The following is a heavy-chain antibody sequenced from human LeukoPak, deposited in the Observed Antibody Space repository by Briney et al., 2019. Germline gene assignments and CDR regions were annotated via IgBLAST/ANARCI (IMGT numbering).Heavy chain of an antibody. Sequence: SETLSLTCTVSGGSISSYYWSWIRQPAGKGLEWLGRIYTSGSTNYNPSLKSRVTMSVDTSKNQFSLKLSSVTAADTAVYYCASSQWLASYYYYGMDVWGQGTTVTVSS. J-gene: IGHJ6*02. CDR2: IYTSGST. CDR1: GGSISSYY. V-gene: IGHV4-4*07. CDR3: ASSQWLASYYYYGMDV. D-gene: IGHD5-12*01.